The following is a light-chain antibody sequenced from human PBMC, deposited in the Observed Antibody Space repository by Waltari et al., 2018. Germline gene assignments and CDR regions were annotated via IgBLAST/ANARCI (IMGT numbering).Light chain of an antibody. Sequence: EIVMTQSPATLSVSPGERATLSCRANQIISSNLAWYQQKPGQAPRLLIYGASTRAPGIPDRFSGSGSGTQFTLAISSLQSEDSAVYYCQQYNNWPPTTFGQGTKVEIK. V-gene: IGKV3-15*01. J-gene: IGKJ1*01. CDR3: QQYNNWPPTT. CDR2: GAS. CDR1: QIISSN.